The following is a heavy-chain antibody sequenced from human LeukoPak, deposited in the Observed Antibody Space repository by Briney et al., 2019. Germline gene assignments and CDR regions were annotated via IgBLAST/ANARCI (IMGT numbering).Heavy chain of an antibody. CDR3: AKVPNTDYYYYGMDV. V-gene: IGHV3-9*01. D-gene: IGHD1/OR15-1a*01. CDR1: GFTFDDYA. CDR2: ISWNSGSI. J-gene: IGHJ6*02. Sequence: QPGRSLRLSCAASGFTFDDYAMHWVRQAPGKGLEWVSGISWNSGSIGYADSVKGRFTISRDSAKNSLYLQMNSLRAEDTALYYCAKVPNTDYYYYGMDVWGQGTTVTVSS.